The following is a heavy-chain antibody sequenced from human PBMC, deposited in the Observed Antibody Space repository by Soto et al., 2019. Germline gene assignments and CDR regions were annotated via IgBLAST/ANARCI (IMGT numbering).Heavy chain of an antibody. CDR1: GFTFSSYA. D-gene: IGHD6-6*01. V-gene: IGHV3-23*01. CDR3: AKKRSSSNYYYYGMDV. J-gene: IGHJ6*02. CDR2: ISGSGGST. Sequence: EVQLLESGGGLVQPGGSLRLSCAASGFTFSSYAMSWVRQAPGKGLEWVSAISGSGGSTYYADSVKGRFTISRDNSKNTLYLQMNSLRAEDTAVYYCAKKRSSSNYYYYGMDVWGQGTTVTVSS.